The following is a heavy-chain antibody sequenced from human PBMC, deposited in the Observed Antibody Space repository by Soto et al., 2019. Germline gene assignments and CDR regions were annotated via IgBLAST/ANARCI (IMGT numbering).Heavy chain of an antibody. CDR3: ARRYNTYYYDSSGYYWAL. CDR2: IYYSGST. D-gene: IGHD3-22*01. V-gene: IGHV4-39*01. J-gene: IGHJ4*02. CDR1: GGSISSSSYY. Sequence: PSETLSLTCTVSGGSISSSSYYWRWIREPPGKGLEWIGSIYYSGSTYYNPSLKSRVTISVDTSKNQFSLKLSPVTAADTAVYYCARRYNTYYYDSSGYYWALWGQGTLVTVSS.